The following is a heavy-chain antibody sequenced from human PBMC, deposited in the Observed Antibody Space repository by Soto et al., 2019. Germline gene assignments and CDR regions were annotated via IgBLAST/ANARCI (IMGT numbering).Heavy chain of an antibody. Sequence: SETLSLTCAVYGGSFSGYYWSWIRQPPGKGLEWIGEINHSGSTNYNPSLKSRVTISVDTSKNQFSLKLSSVTAADTAVYYCARGRSVIAVAGYAPTNFGYWGQGTLGTVSS. D-gene: IGHD6-19*01. CDR3: ARGRSVIAVAGYAPTNFGY. CDR1: GGSFSGYY. V-gene: IGHV4-34*01. J-gene: IGHJ4*02. CDR2: INHSGST.